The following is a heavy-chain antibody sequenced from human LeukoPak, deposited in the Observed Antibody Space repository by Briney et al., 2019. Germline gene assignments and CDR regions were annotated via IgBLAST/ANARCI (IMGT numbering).Heavy chain of an antibody. J-gene: IGHJ3*02. CDR1: GGSISTSTYY. D-gene: IGHD3-22*01. CDR2: FYFGGNT. V-gene: IGHV4-39*07. CDR3: AARGLTMIDGPIAFDI. Sequence: PSETLSLTCTVSGGSISTSTYYWGWIRQPPGKGLEWIGSFYFGGNTYYNPSLKSRVTISEDTSRNHFSLKLSSVTAADTAVYYCAARGLTMIDGPIAFDIWGQGTMVTVSS.